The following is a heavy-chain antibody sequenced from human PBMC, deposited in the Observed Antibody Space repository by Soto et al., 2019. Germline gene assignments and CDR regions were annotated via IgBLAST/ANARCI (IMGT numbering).Heavy chain of an antibody. V-gene: IGHV3-30-3*01. J-gene: IGHJ4*02. CDR2: ISYDGSNK. CDR1: GFTFSSYA. CDR3: ARDTPDYYDSSGPFDY. D-gene: IGHD3-22*01. Sequence: GGSLRLSCAASGFTFSSYAMHWVRQAPGKGLEWVAVISYDGSNKYYADSVKGRFTISRDNSKNTLYLQMNSLRAEDTAVYYCARDTPDYYDSSGPFDYWGQGTLVTVSS.